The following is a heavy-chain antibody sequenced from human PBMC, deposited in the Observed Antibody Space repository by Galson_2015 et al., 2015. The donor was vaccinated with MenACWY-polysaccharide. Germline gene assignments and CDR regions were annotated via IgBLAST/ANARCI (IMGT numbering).Heavy chain of an antibody. CDR2: INSGARII. Sequence: LRLSCAASGFPFSSHWMHWVRQAPGEGRGGGSSINSGARIINYAGTVKGRFTLSRDKGQNTLYLEMNSLRAEDTAIYFCARDRVDVPVIEAHTIFDYWGQGVLVTVSS. V-gene: IGHV3-74*01. D-gene: IGHD2-2*01. CDR1: GFPFSSHW. CDR3: ARDRVDVPVIEAHTIFDY. J-gene: IGHJ4*02.